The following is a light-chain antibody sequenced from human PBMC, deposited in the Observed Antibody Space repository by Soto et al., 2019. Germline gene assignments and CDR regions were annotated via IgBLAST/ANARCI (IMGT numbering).Light chain of an antibody. V-gene: IGLV1-47*01. CDR3: AVWDDTLRGHV. J-gene: IGLJ1*01. CDR2: GHN. CDR1: SSNIGRNF. Sequence: QSVLTQPPSASGTPGQSVTISCSGGSSNIGRNFVYWYQQFPGAAPKLLIYGHNQRPSGVPERFSGSKSGTSASLAISGVRSEDEADYYCAVWDDTLRGHVFGTGTKVTVL.